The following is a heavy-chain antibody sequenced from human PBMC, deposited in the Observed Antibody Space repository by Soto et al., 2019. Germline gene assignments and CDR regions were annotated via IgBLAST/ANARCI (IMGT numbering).Heavy chain of an antibody. Sequence: SVKVSCKARGGTFSSYAISWVRQAPGQGLEWMGGIIPIFGTANYAQKFQGRVTITADESTSTAYMELSSLRSEDTAVYYCARPRGTMYYGSGRYVFDYWGEGTVVTV. D-gene: IGHD3-10*01. CDR2: IIPIFGTA. CDR3: ARPRGTMYYGSGRYVFDY. V-gene: IGHV1-69*13. J-gene: IGHJ4*02. CDR1: GGTFSSYA.